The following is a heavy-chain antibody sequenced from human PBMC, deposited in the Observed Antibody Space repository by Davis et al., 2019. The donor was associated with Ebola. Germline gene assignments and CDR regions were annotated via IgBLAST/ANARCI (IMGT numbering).Heavy chain of an antibody. CDR3: ASGDYDILTGYYLALGY. V-gene: IGHV4-34*01. CDR1: GGSFSGYY. J-gene: IGHJ4*02. D-gene: IGHD3-9*01. CDR2: INHSGST. Sequence: MPSETLSLTCPLHGGSFSGYYWRWIRQPPGKGLEWIGEINHSGSTNYNPSLKSRVTISVDTSKNQFSLKLSSVTAADTAVYYCASGDYDILTGYYLALGYWGQGTLVTVSS.